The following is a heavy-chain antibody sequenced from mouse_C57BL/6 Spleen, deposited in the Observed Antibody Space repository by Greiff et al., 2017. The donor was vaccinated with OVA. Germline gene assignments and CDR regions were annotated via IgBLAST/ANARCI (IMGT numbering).Heavy chain of an antibody. D-gene: IGHD2-2*01. CDR1: GYTFTDYN. V-gene: IGHV1-18*01. J-gene: IGHJ3*01. Sequence: VQLQQSGPELVKPGASVKIPCKASGYTFTDYNMDWVKQSHGKSLAWIGDINPNNGGTIYNQKFKGKATLTVDKSSSTAYMELRSLTSEDTAVYYCARKDYGYDWFAYWGQGTLGTVAA. CDR3: ARKDYGYDWFAY. CDR2: INPNNGGT.